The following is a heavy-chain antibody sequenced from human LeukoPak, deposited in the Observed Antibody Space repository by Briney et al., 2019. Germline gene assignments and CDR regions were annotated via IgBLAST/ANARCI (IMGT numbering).Heavy chain of an antibody. CDR2: ISAYSGNT. Sequence: ASVKVSCKASGYTFTSYGISWVRQAPGQGLEWMGWISAYSGNTNYAQKLQGRVTMTTDTSTSTAYMELRSLRSDDTAVYYCAREPFSYYYYDSSGTQNNWFDPWGQGTLVTVSS. CDR3: AREPFSYYYYDSSGTQNNWFDP. CDR1: GYTFTSYG. D-gene: IGHD3-22*01. V-gene: IGHV1-18*01. J-gene: IGHJ5*02.